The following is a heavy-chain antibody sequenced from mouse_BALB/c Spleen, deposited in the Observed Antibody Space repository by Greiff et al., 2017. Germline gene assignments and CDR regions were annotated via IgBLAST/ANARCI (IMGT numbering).Heavy chain of an antibody. Sequence: LQESGAELVKPGASVKLSCKASGYTFTSYYMYWVKQRPGQGLEWIGEINPSNGGTNFNEKFKSKATLTVDKSSSPAYMQLSSLTSEDSAVYYCTRMEELGFPFAYWGQGTLVTVSA. V-gene: IGHV1S81*02. J-gene: IGHJ3*01. CDR2: INPSNGGT. CDR1: GYTFTSYY. CDR3: TRMEELGFPFAY.